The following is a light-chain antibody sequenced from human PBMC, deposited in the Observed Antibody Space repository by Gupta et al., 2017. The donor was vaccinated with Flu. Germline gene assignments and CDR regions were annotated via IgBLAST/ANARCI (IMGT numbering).Light chain of an antibody. CDR3: QQRSNWSWT. V-gene: IGKV3-11*01. Sequence: EVVLTQSPAPLSLSPGERATLSCRASQSLSNYLAWYQQKPGQAPRLLIYDASNRATGIPVRFSGSGSGTDFTLTISSLEPEDFAVYYCQQRSNWSWTFGQGTKVEIK. J-gene: IGKJ1*01. CDR1: QSLSNY. CDR2: DAS.